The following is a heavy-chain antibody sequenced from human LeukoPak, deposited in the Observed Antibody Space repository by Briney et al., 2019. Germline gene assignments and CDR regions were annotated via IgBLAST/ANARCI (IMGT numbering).Heavy chain of an antibody. Sequence: GRSLRLSCAASGFTYDDYSMHWVRQAPGKGLEWVSGISWNSGSIGYADSVKGRFTISRDNAKNSLYLQMNSLRAEDMALYYCAKDLYSSSWYYFDYWGQGTLVTVSS. CDR1: GFTYDDYS. CDR2: ISWNSGSI. D-gene: IGHD6-13*01. V-gene: IGHV3-9*03. J-gene: IGHJ4*02. CDR3: AKDLYSSSWYYFDY.